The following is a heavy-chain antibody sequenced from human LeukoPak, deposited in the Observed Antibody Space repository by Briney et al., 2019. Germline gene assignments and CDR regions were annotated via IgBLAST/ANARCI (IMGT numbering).Heavy chain of an antibody. D-gene: IGHD6-19*01. CDR1: GYTFTSYY. J-gene: IGHJ4*02. V-gene: IGHV1-46*01. CDR3: ARDGQGSGLSY. CDR2: INPTGGST. Sequence: ASVKVSCKASGYTFTSYYMHWVRQAPGEGLEWMGIINPTGGSTSYAQKFQGRVTMTRDTSTSTVYMELSSLRSEDTAVYYCARDGQGSGLSYWGQGTLVTVSS.